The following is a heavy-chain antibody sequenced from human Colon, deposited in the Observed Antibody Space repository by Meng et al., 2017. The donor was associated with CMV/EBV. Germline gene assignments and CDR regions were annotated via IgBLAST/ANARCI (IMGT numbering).Heavy chain of an antibody. CDR3: ARDPFQAHLLDDFLDT. J-gene: IGHJ5*02. V-gene: IGHV4-59*01. CDR2: IYDNKYT. D-gene: IGHD3-3*01. CDR1: GDSLSSDY. Sequence: SETLSLTCTVSGDSLSSDYWSWIRQPPGKGLEWIGYIYDNKYTNFNSSLKSRVTMSVDTSKNQFSLRLSSVTAEDTAVYYCARDPFQAHLLDDFLDTWGQGTLVTVSS.